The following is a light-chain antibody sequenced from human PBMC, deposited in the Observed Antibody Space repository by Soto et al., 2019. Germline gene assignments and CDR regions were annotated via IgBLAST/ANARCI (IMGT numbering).Light chain of an antibody. CDR2: EVS. V-gene: IGLV2-14*01. CDR3: QSYDTSVSGARV. CDR1: SSDVGGYNY. Sequence: QSALTQPASVSGSPGQSITISCTGTSSDVGGYNYVSWYQQHPGKVPKLMIYEVSNRPSGVSNRFSGSKSGNTASLTISGLQAEDEADYYCQSYDTSVSGARVFGGGTKLTVL. J-gene: IGLJ3*02.